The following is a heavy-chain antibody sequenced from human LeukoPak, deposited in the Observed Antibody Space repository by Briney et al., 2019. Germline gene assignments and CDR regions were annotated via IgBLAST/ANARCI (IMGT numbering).Heavy chain of an antibody. CDR2: IIPIFGTA. CDR3: ARGMGYGDLEDAFDI. Sequence: GASVKVSCKASGGTFSSYAISWVRQAPGQGLEWMGGIIPIFGTANYAQKFQGRVTITTDESTSTAYMELSSLRSEDTAVYYCARGMGYGDLEDAFDIWGQGTMVTVSS. V-gene: IGHV1-69*05. D-gene: IGHD4-17*01. CDR1: GGTFSSYA. J-gene: IGHJ3*02.